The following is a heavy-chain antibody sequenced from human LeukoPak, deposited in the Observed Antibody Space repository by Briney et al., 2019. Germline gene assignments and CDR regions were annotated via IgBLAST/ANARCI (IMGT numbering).Heavy chain of an antibody. D-gene: IGHD5-12*01. J-gene: IGHJ4*02. CDR3: ARDLDSGYDFDY. Sequence: ASVKVSCKASGYTFTGYHMHWVRQAPGQGLEWMGRINHNSGGTNYAQKFQGRVTMTRDTSISTAYMELSRLRSDDTAVYYCARDLDSGYDFDYWGQGTLVTVSS. V-gene: IGHV1-2*06. CDR1: GYTFTGYH. CDR2: INHNSGGT.